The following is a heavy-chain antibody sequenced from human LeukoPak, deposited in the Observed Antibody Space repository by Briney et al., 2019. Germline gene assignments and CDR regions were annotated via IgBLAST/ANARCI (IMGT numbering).Heavy chain of an antibody. CDR1: GFAFTSYG. CDR3: ARGFHCSGGTCYLVS. CDR2: INAYNGDT. Sequence: ASVKVSCKASGFAFTSYGISWVRPAPGQGLELMGWINAYNGDTNYAQKLQGRVTLTTDTSASTAYMELRSLRSDDTAVYYCARGFHCSGGTCYLVSWGQGTLVTVSS. D-gene: IGHD2-15*01. J-gene: IGHJ5*02. V-gene: IGHV1-18*01.